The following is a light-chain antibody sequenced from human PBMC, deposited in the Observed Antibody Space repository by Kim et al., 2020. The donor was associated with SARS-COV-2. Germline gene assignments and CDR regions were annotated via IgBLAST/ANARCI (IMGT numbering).Light chain of an antibody. V-gene: IGKV3-15*01. CDR1: QRISTN. CDR2: GVS. J-gene: IGKJ1*01. Sequence: VSPGERATLSCRVSQRISTNLAWFQQKPGQAPRLLISGVSTRATGVPARFSGGGSGTEFTLSISSLQSEDSAVYHCQQYHRWPLTFGLGTKVDIK. CDR3: QQYHRWPLT.